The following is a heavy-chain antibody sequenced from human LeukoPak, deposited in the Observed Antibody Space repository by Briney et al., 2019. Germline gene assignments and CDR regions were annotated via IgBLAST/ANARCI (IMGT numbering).Heavy chain of an antibody. V-gene: IGHV1-2*02. D-gene: IGHD1-26*01. Sequence: ASVKVSCKASGYTFTDYYTHWVRQAPGRGLEWMGWINPNTGGTNHAQKFQGRVTMTRDTSISTAYVELNELISDDTAVYYCAGKLVGGNPFDFWGQGTLVTVSS. CDR2: INPNTGGT. CDR3: AGKLVGGNPFDF. CDR1: GYTFTDYY. J-gene: IGHJ4*02.